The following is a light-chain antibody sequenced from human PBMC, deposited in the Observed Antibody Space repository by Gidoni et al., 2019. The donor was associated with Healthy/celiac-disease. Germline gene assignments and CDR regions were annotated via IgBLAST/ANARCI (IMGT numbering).Light chain of an antibody. CDR3: CSYAGSSTL. V-gene: IGLV2-23*02. J-gene: IGLJ3*02. Sequence: QSALTQPASVSVSPGQSITISCTGTSSYVGSYNLVSWYQQHPGKSPKLMIYEVSKRPSGVSNCFSGSKSGNTASLTISVLQAEDEADYYCCSYAGSSTLFGGGTKLTVL. CDR1: SSYVGSYNL. CDR2: EVS.